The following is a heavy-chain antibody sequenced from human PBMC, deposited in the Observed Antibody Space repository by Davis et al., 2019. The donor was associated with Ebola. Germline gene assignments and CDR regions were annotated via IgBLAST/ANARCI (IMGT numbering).Heavy chain of an antibody. Sequence: AASVKVSCKASGGTFSSYAISWVRQAPGQGLEWMGGIIPIFGTANYAQKFQGRVTITADESTSTAYMELSSLRSDDTAVYYCARERLLGYCSGGSCYSNYFDYWGQGTLVTVSS. V-gene: IGHV1-69*13. CDR2: IIPIFGTA. D-gene: IGHD2-15*01. J-gene: IGHJ4*02. CDR1: GGTFSSYA. CDR3: ARERLLGYCSGGSCYSNYFDY.